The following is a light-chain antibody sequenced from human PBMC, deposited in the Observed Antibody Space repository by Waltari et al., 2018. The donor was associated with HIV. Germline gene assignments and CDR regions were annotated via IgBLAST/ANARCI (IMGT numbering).Light chain of an antibody. V-gene: IGLV2-23*02. CDR3: CSYAGSSTFVV. Sequence: QSALTQPASVSGSPGQSITIPCPGTSRYVGSFYIFSWYQQHPGKAPKLMIYEVSKRPSGVSNRFSGSKSGNTASLTISGLQAEDEADYYCCSYAGSSTFVVFGGGTKLTVL. J-gene: IGLJ2*01. CDR2: EVS. CDR1: SRYVGSFYI.